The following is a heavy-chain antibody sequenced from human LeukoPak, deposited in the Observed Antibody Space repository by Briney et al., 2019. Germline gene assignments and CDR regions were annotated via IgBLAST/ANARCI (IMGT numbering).Heavy chain of an antibody. D-gene: IGHD2/OR15-2a*01. CDR3: ARAGGDYFNWFDP. Sequence: SETLSLTCTVSGGSISSYSWIWIRQPPGKGLEWIGYISYSGGTNYNPSLKSRVTISVDTSKNQFSLKLSSVTAADTAVYYCARAGGDYFNWFDPRGQGTLVTVSS. CDR2: ISYSGGT. CDR1: GGSISSYS. V-gene: IGHV4-59*01. J-gene: IGHJ5*02.